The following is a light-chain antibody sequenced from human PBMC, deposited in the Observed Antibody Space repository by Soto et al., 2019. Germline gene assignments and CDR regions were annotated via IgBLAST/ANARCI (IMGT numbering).Light chain of an antibody. J-gene: IGKJ1*01. CDR1: QSVSSY. CDR2: GAS. V-gene: IGKV3-20*01. Sequence: EIVLTQSPATLSLSPGERATLSCRASQSVSSYLAWYQQRPGQAPRLLIYGASSRATGIPDRFSGSGSGTDFTLTISRLEPEDFAIYHCQQYVSTPWTFGQGTKVELK. CDR3: QQYVSTPWT.